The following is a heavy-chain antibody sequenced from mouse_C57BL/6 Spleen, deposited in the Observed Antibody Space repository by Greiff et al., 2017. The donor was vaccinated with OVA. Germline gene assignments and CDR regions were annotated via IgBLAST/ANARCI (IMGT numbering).Heavy chain of an antibody. CDR1: GFTFSDYG. CDR3: AKLGRGGY. D-gene: IGHD4-1*01. V-gene: IGHV5-17*01. J-gene: IGHJ2*01. Sequence: EVKLVESGGGLVKPGGSLKLSCAASGFTFSDYGMHWVRQAPEKGLEWVAYISSGSSTIYYADTVKGRFTISRDNAKNTLCLQMTSLRSEDTAMYYCAKLGRGGYWGQGTTLTVSS. CDR2: ISSGSSTI.